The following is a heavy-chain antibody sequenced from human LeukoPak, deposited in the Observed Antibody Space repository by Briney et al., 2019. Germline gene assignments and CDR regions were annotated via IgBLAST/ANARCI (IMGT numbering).Heavy chain of an antibody. V-gene: IGHV3-23*01. CDR1: GFAFSRHA. CDR2: ISSSGGST. D-gene: IGHD5-12*01. CDR3: AKGAATMGDC. J-gene: IGHJ4*02. Sequence: GCLRLSCAASGFAFSRHAMSSGSETPRKRLWWGSGISSSGGSTQSADSARGGFTISRDNSENTRYMQMNRLRGERTAVYYCAKGAATMGDCWGQGNLVTVS.